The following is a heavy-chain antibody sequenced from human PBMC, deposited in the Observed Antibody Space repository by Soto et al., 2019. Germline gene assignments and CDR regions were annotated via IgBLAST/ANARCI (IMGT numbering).Heavy chain of an antibody. V-gene: IGHV2-5*01. J-gene: IGHJ3*02. Sequence: SGPTLVNPTQTLTLACTFSGFSLSTSGVGVGWIRQPPGKALEWLALIYWNDDKRYSPSLKSRLTITKDTSKNQVVLTMTNMDPVDTATYYCAHRNDILTGYLDAFDIWGQGTMVTVSS. D-gene: IGHD3-9*01. CDR3: AHRNDILTGYLDAFDI. CDR1: GFSLSTSGVG. CDR2: IYWNDDK.